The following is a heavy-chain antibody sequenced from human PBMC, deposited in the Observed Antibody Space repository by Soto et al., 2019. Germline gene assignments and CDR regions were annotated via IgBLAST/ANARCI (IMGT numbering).Heavy chain of an antibody. V-gene: IGHV4-4*07. J-gene: IGHJ3*02. D-gene: IGHD1-20*01. CDR3: VRDVESPGISGSWGAFDI. CDR2: IYSSGNT. CDR1: GGSIRNYF. Sequence: SETLSLTCTVSGGSIRNYFWTWIRQHAGKGLEWIGRIYSSGNTVYNASLKSRVTMSIDMSKNQFSLKLSSMTAADTAVYYCVRDVESPGISGSWGAFDIWGQGTVVTVSS.